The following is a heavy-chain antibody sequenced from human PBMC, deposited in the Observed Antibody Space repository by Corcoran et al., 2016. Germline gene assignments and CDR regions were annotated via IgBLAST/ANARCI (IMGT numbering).Heavy chain of an antibody. Sequence: QVQLVQSGAEVKKPGASVKVSCKASGYTFTSYAMHWVRQAPGQRLEWLGWINAGNGNTKYSQKFQGRVTITRDTSASTAYMELSSLRSEDTAVYYCERELTARAAMDYWGQGTLVTVSS. CDR1: GYTFTSYA. CDR2: INAGNGNT. CDR3: ERELTARAAMDY. J-gene: IGHJ4*02. D-gene: IGHD5-18*01. V-gene: IGHV1-3*01.